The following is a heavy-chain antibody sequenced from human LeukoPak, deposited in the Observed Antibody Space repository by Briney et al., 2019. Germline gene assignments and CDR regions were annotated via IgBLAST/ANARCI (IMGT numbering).Heavy chain of an antibody. CDR2: ISGSGGST. V-gene: IGHV3-23*01. CDR3: AKCQSSSWYEGYYYMDV. Sequence: GGSLRLSCAASGFTFSSYAMSWVRQAPGKGLEWVSAISGSGGSTYYADSVKGRFTISRDNSKNTLYLQMNSLRAADTAVYYCAKCQSSSWYEGYYYMDVWGKGTTVTVSS. J-gene: IGHJ6*03. D-gene: IGHD6-13*01. CDR1: GFTFSSYA.